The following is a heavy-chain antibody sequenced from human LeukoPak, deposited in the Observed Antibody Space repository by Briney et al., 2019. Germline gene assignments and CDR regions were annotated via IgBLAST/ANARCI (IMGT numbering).Heavy chain of an antibody. Sequence: SETLSLTCIVSGASISSSTYYWGWIRQPPGKGLEWIGYIYNSGTTYYNPSLKSRVTISVDMSKNQFSLKLSPVTAADTAVYYCARVVASTSIDSWGQGTLVTVSS. J-gene: IGHJ4*02. D-gene: IGHD2-15*01. CDR1: GASISSSTYY. CDR2: IYNSGTT. CDR3: ARVVASTSIDS. V-gene: IGHV4-39*07.